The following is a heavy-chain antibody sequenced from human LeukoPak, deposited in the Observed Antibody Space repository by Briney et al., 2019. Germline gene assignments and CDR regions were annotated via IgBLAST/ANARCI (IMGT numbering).Heavy chain of an antibody. CDR1: GYSFTSYW. Sequence: GESLKISCKGSGYSFTSYWIGWVRQMPGKGLEWMGIIYPGDSDTRYSPSFQGQVTISADKSISTAYLQWSSLKASDTAMYYCARGGPAAGISSDYFDYWGQGTLVTVSS. D-gene: IGHD6-13*01. J-gene: IGHJ4*02. CDR2: IYPGDSDT. V-gene: IGHV5-51*01. CDR3: ARGGPAAGISSDYFDY.